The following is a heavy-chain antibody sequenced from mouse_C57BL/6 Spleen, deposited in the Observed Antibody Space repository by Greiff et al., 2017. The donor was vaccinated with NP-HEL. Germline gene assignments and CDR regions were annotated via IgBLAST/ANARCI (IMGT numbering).Heavy chain of an antibody. J-gene: IGHJ2*01. V-gene: IGHV1-74*01. CDR3: ASGRPVAYYFDY. CDR2: IHPSDSDT. CDR1: GYTFTSYW. Sequence: QVQLKESGAELVKPGASVKVSCKASGYTFTSYWMHWVKQRPGQGLEWIGRIHPSDSDTNYNQKFKGKATLTVDKSSSTAYMQLSRLTSEDSAVYYCASGRPVAYYFDYWGQGTTLTVSS. D-gene: IGHD1-1*02.